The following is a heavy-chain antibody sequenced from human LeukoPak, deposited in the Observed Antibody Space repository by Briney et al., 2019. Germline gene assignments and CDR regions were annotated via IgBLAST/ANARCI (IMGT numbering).Heavy chain of an antibody. CDR2: ISGGST. Sequence: GGSLRLSCAASGFTFSSYAMSWVRQAPGKGLEWVSAISGGSTYYADSVKGRFTISRGNSKNTLYLQMNSLRAEDTAVYYCAKDKSQLVSRVGYWGQGTLVTVSS. J-gene: IGHJ4*02. D-gene: IGHD6-6*01. V-gene: IGHV3-23*01. CDR1: GFTFSSYA. CDR3: AKDKSQLVSRVGY.